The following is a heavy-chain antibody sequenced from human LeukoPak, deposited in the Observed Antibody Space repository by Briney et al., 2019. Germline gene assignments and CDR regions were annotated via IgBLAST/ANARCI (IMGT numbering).Heavy chain of an antibody. CDR3: ARDPPSRGTRYFDY. V-gene: IGHV3-23*01. CDR1: GFTFSSYG. Sequence: SGGSLRLSCAASGFTFSSYGMSWVRQAPGKGLEWVSAISGSGGSTYYADSVKGRFTISRDNSKNTLYLQMDSLRVEDTAVYYCARDPPSRGTRYFDYWGQGILVTVSS. D-gene: IGHD3-16*01. J-gene: IGHJ4*02. CDR2: ISGSGGST.